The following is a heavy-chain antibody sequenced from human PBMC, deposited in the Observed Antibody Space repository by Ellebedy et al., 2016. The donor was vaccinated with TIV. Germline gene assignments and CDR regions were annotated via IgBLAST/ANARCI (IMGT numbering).Heavy chain of an antibody. CDR3: ARGGSYRGMDV. CDR2: ISGGGDRA. J-gene: IGHJ6*02. V-gene: IGHV3-23*01. CDR1: GFTFSSYA. Sequence: GESLKISCAASGFTFSSYAMTWVRQAPGKGLEWVSGISGGGDRAYYADSVKGRFTISRDNAKNTLYLQMNSLRAEDTAVYYCARGGSYRGMDVWGQGTTVTVSS. D-gene: IGHD1-26*01.